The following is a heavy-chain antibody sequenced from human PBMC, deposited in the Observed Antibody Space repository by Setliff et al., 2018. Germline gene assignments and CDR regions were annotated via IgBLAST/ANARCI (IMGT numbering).Heavy chain of an antibody. CDR1: GYSFTKYF. CDR2: INTNTGNP. J-gene: IGHJ6*03. CDR3: ARASRYGTIKYRGDYYMDV. Sequence: ASVKVSCKTSGYSFTKYFLHWVRQAPGQGLEWMGWINTNTGNPSYAQGFTGRFVFSLDTSVSTAYLQISSLKADDTAVYYCARASRYGTIKYRGDYYMDVWGKGTTVTVSS. D-gene: IGHD5-12*01. V-gene: IGHV7-4-1*02.